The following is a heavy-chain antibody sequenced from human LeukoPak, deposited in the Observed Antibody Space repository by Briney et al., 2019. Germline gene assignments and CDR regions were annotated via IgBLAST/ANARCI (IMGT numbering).Heavy chain of an antibody. CDR2: IKQDGSQK. J-gene: IGHJ4*02. Sequence: PGGSLRLSCAASGFTFSTYWMHWVRQAPGKGLEWVAQIKQDGSQKYYVDSVKGRFTISRDNAKNSLYLQMNSLRAEDTAVYYCARDLLWGGVEFDYWGQGTLVTVSP. CDR1: GFTFSTYW. CDR3: ARDLLWGGVEFDY. D-gene: IGHD3-16*01. V-gene: IGHV3-7*01.